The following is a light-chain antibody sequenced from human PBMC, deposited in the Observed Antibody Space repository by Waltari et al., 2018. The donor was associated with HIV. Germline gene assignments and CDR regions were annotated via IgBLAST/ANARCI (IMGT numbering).Light chain of an antibody. CDR3: QQRNNWPPVT. J-gene: IGKJ4*01. CDR2: DAS. V-gene: IGKV3-11*01. CDR1: QSVSSY. Sequence: EIVLTQSPATLSLSPGERATLSCRASQSVSSYLAWYQQKPGQAPRLLIYDASNRAICRPARFSGSGSGTDFTLTISSLEPEDFAVYYCQQRNNWPPVTFGGGTKVEIK.